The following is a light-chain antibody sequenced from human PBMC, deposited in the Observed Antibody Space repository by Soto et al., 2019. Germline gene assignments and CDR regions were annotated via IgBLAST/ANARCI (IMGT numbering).Light chain of an antibody. CDR1: QDISNY. J-gene: IGKJ3*01. CDR2: AAS. V-gene: IGKV1-33*01. CDR3: QQYANPIFT. Sequence: DIQMTQSPSSLSASVGDRVTITCQASQDISNYLNWYQQKPGKAPKLLIYAASNLETGVPSRFSGSGSGTDFTFTISCLQPEDIATYYCQQYANPIFTFGPGTTVDIK.